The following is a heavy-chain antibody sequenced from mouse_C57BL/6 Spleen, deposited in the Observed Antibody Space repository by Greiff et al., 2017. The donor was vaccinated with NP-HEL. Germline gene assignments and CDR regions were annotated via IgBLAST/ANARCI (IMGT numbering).Heavy chain of an antibody. CDR3: ARPLLGYAMDY. J-gene: IGHJ4*01. CDR2: ISNGGGST. CDR1: GFTFSDYY. Sequence: EVMLVESGGGLVQPGGSLKLSCAASGFTFSDYYMYWVRQTPEKRLEWVAYISNGGGSTYYPDTVKGRFTISRDNAKNTLYLQMSRLKSEDTAMYYCARPLLGYAMDYWGQGTSVTVSS. D-gene: IGHD2-1*01. V-gene: IGHV5-12*01.